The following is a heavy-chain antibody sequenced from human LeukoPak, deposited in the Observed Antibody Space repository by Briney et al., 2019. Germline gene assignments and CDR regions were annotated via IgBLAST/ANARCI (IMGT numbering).Heavy chain of an antibody. CDR1: GGSISSYY. CDR2: IYYSGST. D-gene: IGHD2-2*01. Sequence: SETLSLTCTVSGGSISSYYWSWIRQPPGKGLEWIGYIYYSGSTNYNPSLKSRVTISVDTSKNQFSLKLSSVTAADTAVYYCARGGGAICSSTSCFIDYWGQGTLVTVSS. CDR3: ARGGGAICSSTSCFIDY. V-gene: IGHV4-59*01. J-gene: IGHJ4*02.